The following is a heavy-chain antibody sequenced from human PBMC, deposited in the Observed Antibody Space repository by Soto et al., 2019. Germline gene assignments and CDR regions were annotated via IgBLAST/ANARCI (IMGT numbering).Heavy chain of an antibody. CDR3: ARGEYTAEYSSSFYYYYGMGV. V-gene: IGHV1-46*01. Sequence: ASVKVSCKASGYTFTSYYMHWVRQAPGQGLEWMGIINPSGGSTSYAQKFQGRVTMTRDTSTSTVYMELSSLRSEDTAVYYCARGEYTAEYSSSFYYYYGMGVWGQGTTVTVSS. CDR1: GYTFTSYY. CDR2: INPSGGST. D-gene: IGHD6-6*01. J-gene: IGHJ6*02.